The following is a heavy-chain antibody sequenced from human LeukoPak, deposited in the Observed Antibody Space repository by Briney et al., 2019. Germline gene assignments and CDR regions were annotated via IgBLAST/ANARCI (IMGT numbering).Heavy chain of an antibody. CDR2: INPNSGGT. Sequence: GASVKVSCKASGYTFTSYDINWVRQATGQGLEWMGWINPNSGGTNYAQKFQGRVTMTRDTSISTAYMELSRLRSDDTAVYYCARDRYSGYDGEFDYWGQGTLVAVSS. CDR1: GYTFTSYD. V-gene: IGHV1-2*02. J-gene: IGHJ4*02. D-gene: IGHD5-12*01. CDR3: ARDRYSGYDGEFDY.